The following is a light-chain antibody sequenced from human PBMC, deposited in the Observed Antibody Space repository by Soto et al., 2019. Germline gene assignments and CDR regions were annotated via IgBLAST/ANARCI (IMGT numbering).Light chain of an antibody. J-gene: IGKJ4*01. CDR1: QDIRSS. CDR3: QQFNSSPFT. Sequence: DIQLTHSPSFLSASVGDRLTITCRASQDIRSSLAWYQQKPGKAPNLLIYTVSTLQSGVPSRFSGSRSGTEFTLTTSSLQPADFATYYCQQFNSSPFTFGGGTKVEI. CDR2: TVS. V-gene: IGKV1-9*01.